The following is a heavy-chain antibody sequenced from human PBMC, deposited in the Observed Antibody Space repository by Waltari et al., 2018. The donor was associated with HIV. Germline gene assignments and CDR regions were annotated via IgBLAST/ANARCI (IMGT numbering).Heavy chain of an antibody. J-gene: IGHJ3*02. D-gene: IGHD2-2*01. Sequence: QAQLVESGGGVVQPGRSLRLSCLASGFTFSSYAMHWVRQSPGKGLEWVAIISSDGSNTDYVDSVKGRFTISRDNSKNTVYLHMDSLRVEDTAVFHCARERGGGRSGTSCAHAFDIWGQGTMVTVSS. CDR2: ISSDGSNT. V-gene: IGHV3-30-3*01. CDR1: GFTFSSYA. CDR3: ARERGGGRSGTSCAHAFDI.